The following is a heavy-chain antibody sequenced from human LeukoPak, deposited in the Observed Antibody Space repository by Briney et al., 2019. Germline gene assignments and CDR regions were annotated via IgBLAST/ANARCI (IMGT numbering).Heavy chain of an antibody. Sequence: PSETLSLTCTVSGGSISGSSYYWGWIRQPPGKGLEWIGSIYYSGSTYYNPSLKSRVTISVDTSKNQFSLKLSSVTAADTAVYYCARLGVYGPEEGYYYYMDVWGKGTTVTVSS. D-gene: IGHD2/OR15-2a*01. CDR1: GGSISGSSYY. CDR3: ARLGVYGPEEGYYYYMDV. CDR2: IYYSGST. J-gene: IGHJ6*03. V-gene: IGHV4-39*01.